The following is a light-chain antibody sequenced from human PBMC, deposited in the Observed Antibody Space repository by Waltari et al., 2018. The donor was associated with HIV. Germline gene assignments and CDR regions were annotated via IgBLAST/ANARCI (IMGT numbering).Light chain of an antibody. CDR2: EVR. CDR3: SSFTTSSTLI. V-gene: IGLV2-18*02. Sequence: QSALTQPPSVSGSPGQSVTISCTGTSSDVGTYNRVSWYQQPPGTAPKVVIYEVRNRPSGVPERFSGSKSGNTASLTISGLQAEDEAGYCCSSFTTSSTLIFGGGTRLTVL. J-gene: IGLJ2*01. CDR1: SSDVGTYNR.